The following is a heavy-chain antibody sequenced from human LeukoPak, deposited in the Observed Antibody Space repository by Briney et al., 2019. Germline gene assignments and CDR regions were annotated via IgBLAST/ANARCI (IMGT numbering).Heavy chain of an antibody. CDR2: IYYSGST. Sequence: KTSETLSLTCTVSGGSISSYYWSWIRQPPGKGLEWIGYIYYSGSTNYNPSLKSRVTISVDTSKNQFSLKLSSVTAADTAVYYCARDGSGWSPSGMDVWGQGTTVTVSS. D-gene: IGHD6-19*01. V-gene: IGHV4-59*01. J-gene: IGHJ6*02. CDR1: GGSISSYY. CDR3: ARDGSGWSPSGMDV.